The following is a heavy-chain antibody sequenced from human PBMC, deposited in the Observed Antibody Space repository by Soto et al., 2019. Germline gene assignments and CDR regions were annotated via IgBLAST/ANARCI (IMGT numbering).Heavy chain of an antibody. J-gene: IGHJ4*02. CDR1: GFTFSDYW. Sequence: EVQMVESGGGLVHPGGSLGLSCAASGFTFSDYWMNWVRQTPGKRLEWVASIKYDGREKNYVDSVKGRFTISRDNAKNSVYRQMASLRAEDTAVYYCARYGVAPGIYFAHWGQGTPVTVSS. D-gene: IGHD6-13*01. V-gene: IGHV3-7*05. CDR3: ARYGVAPGIYFAH. CDR2: IKYDGREK.